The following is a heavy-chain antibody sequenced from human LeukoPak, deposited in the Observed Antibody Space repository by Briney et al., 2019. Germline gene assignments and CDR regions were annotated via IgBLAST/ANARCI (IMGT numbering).Heavy chain of an antibody. D-gene: IGHD6-19*01. CDR3: ARDSSGWYDWYFDH. Sequence: GRSLRLSCAASGFTFSSYAMHWVRQAPGKGLEWVAVISYDGSNKYYADSVKGRFTISRDNAKNSLYLQMNSLRAEDTAVYYCARDSSGWYDWYFDHWGRGTLVTVSS. CDR1: GFTFSSYA. V-gene: IGHV3-30-3*01. CDR2: ISYDGSNK. J-gene: IGHJ2*01.